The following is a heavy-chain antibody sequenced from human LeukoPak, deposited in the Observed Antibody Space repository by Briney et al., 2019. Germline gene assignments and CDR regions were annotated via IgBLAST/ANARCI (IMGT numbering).Heavy chain of an antibody. CDR3: AKAPGLKYRRDY. CDR2: IWYDGSNK. CDR1: GFTFSSYG. V-gene: IGHV3-30*02. J-gene: IGHJ4*02. D-gene: IGHD2-2*01. Sequence: PGGSLRLSCAASGFTFSSYGMHWVRQAPGKGLEWVAVIWYDGSNKYYADSVKGRFTISRDNSKNTLYLQMNSLRAEDTAVYYCAKAPGLKYRRDYWGQGTLVTVSS.